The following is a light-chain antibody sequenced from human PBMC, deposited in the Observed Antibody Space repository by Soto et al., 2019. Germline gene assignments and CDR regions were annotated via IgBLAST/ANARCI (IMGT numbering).Light chain of an antibody. V-gene: IGKV1-5*01. CDR2: DAS. Sequence: DIQMTQSPSTLSASVGDRVTITCRASQSISSRLAWYQQKPGKAPKLLIYDASSLESGFPSRFSGSGSGTGVTFTSSSLQPDDFATYYCQQYERLPLTFGQGTRLEIK. J-gene: IGKJ5*01. CDR3: QQYERLPLT. CDR1: QSISSR.